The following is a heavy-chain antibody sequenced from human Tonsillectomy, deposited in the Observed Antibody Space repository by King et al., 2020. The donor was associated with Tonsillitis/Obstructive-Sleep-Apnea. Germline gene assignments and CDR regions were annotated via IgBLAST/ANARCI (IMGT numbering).Heavy chain of an antibody. CDR3: ARTSGSYFGAWFDY. D-gene: IGHD1-26*01. CDR2: INWNGGST. J-gene: IGHJ4*02. CDR1: GFTFDDYG. Sequence: VQLVESGGGVVRPGRSLRLSCAASGFTFDDYGMSWVRQAPGKGLEWVSGINWNGGSTGYADFVKGRFPISRDNAKNSLYLQMNSLRAEDTALYYCARTSGSYFGAWFDYWGQGTLVTVSS. V-gene: IGHV3-20*04.